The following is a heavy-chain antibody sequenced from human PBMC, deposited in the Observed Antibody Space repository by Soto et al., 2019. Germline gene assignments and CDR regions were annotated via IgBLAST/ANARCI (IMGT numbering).Heavy chain of an antibody. CDR2: INAGNGNT. D-gene: IGHD3-3*01. CDR1: GYTFTSYA. Sequence: ASVKVSCKASGYTFTSYATHWVRQAPGQRLEWMGWINAGNGNTKYSQKFQGRVTVTRDTSASTAYMELSSLRSEDTAVYYCARTSGFYFYDYWGQGTLVTVSS. V-gene: IGHV1-3*01. J-gene: IGHJ4*02. CDR3: ARTSGFYFYDY.